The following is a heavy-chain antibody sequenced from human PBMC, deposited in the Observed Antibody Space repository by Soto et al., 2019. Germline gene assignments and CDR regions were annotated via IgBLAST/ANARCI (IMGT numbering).Heavy chain of an antibody. D-gene: IGHD2-2*01. CDR2: IYSGGTT. J-gene: IGHJ3*02. CDR3: ARAYPDTFDI. V-gene: IGHV3-53*04. CDR1: GFTVTSNY. Sequence: EVQLVESGGGLVQPGGSLRLSCAASGFTVTSNYMSWVRQAPGKGLEWLSIIYSGGTTYYADSVKGRFTVSRHNSTNTLYLHMNSLRAEDTAVYYCARAYPDTFDIWGQGTMVTVSS.